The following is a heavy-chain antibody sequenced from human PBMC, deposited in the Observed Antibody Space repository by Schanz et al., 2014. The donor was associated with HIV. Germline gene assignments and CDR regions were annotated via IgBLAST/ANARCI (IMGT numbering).Heavy chain of an antibody. J-gene: IGHJ6*02. CDR3: ARTFAPLTPFYMDV. D-gene: IGHD1-7*01. CDR2: ISGGGGKT. Sequence: EVQLLESGGGLVQPGGSLRLSCVASGFTFDNYAMTWVRQAPGKGLEWVSAISGGGGKTFYADSVKGRFTISRDKSKSTLYLQMNNVRAEDTAVYYCARTFAPLTPFYMDVWGQGTTVTVSS. V-gene: IGHV3-23*01. CDR1: GFTFDNYA.